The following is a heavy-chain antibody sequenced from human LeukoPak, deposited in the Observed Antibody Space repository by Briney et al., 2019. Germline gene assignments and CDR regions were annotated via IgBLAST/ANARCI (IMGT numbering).Heavy chain of an antibody. J-gene: IGHJ4*02. CDR2: IIPIFGTA. D-gene: IGHD2-2*01. CDR1: GGTFSSYA. Sequence: SVKVSCKASGGTFSSYAISWVRQAPGQGLEWMGGIIPIFGTANYAQKFQGRVTITADESTSTAYMELSSLRSEDTAVYYCARHIHQGYYFDYWGQGTLVTVSS. CDR3: ARHIHQGYYFDY. V-gene: IGHV1-69*01.